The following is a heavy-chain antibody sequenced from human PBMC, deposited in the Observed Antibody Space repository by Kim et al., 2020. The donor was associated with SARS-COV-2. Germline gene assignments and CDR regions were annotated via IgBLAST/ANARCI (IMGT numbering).Heavy chain of an antibody. V-gene: IGHV3-7*01. J-gene: IGHJ4*02. Sequence: GGSLRLSCAASGFTFSRSWMNWVRQTPGKGLEWVANIKNDGNAKNYVDSVKGRFTISRDNSENSVYLQMNSLRAEDTAVYYCVKALGSRPEGYWGQGTLVTVSS. D-gene: IGHD2-2*01. CDR2: IKNDGNAK. CDR3: VKALGSRPEGY. CDR1: GFTFSRSW.